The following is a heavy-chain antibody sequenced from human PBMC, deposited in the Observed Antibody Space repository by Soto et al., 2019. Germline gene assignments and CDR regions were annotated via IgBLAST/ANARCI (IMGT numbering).Heavy chain of an antibody. CDR1: GGSVSSDSYY. D-gene: IGHD2-15*01. CDR3: ARVDCNGGSCYYYFYGMDV. J-gene: IGHJ6*02. V-gene: IGHV4-61*01. Sequence: SETLSLTCTVSGGSVSSDSYYWSWIRQPPGKGLEWIGYIYYSGSANYNPSLESRVTISVDSSKNQFSLKVSSVTAADTAVYYCARVDCNGGSCYYYFYGMDVWGQGTTVTVSS. CDR2: IYYSGSA.